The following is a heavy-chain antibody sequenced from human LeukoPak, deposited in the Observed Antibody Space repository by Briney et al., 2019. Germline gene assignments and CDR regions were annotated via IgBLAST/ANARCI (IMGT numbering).Heavy chain of an antibody. CDR3: ARGGRTLLSRSYYYYMDV. J-gene: IGHJ6*03. D-gene: IGHD3-10*01. Sequence: SSETLSLTCTVSGGSISSYYWSWVRQPPGKGLEWIGYIYYTGSTNYNPSLKSRLTISVDTSKNQFSLNLSSVTAADTAVYYCARGGRTLLSRSYYYYMDVWGKGTTVTVSS. CDR2: IYYTGST. CDR1: GGSISSYY. V-gene: IGHV4-59*01.